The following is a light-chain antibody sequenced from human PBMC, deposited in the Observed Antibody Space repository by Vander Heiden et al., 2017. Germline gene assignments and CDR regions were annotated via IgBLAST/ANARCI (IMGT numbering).Light chain of an antibody. CDR2: WAS. Sequence: IVVTQPPDSLPVSLGERATVNCKSSQSILYSSNNKNYLAWYQQKPGQPPKLLVYWASTRESGVPDRFRGTGSETDFTLTMSDLHAEDVAVYYCLQYSSPAYSLRHGVKPEIK. V-gene: IGKV4-1*01. CDR1: QSILYSSNNKNY. J-gene: IGKJ2*03. CDR3: LQYSSPAYS.